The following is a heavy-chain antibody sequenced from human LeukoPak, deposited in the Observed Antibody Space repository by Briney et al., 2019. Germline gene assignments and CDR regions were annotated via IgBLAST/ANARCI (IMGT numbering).Heavy chain of an antibody. D-gene: IGHD6-13*01. CDR3: ARGGAVAGHLYFDY. CDR2: IYHSGST. Sequence: SQTLSLTCAVSGGSISSDTYSWSWIRQPPGKGLEWIGYIYHSGSTFYNPSLKSRVTISVDSSKNQFSLKLSSVTAADSAVYYCARGGAVAGHLYFDYWGQGTLVTVSS. J-gene: IGHJ4*02. CDR1: GGSISSDTYS. V-gene: IGHV4-30-2*01.